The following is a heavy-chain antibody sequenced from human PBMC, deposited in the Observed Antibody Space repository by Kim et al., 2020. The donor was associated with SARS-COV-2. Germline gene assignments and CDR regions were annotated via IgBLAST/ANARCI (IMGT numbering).Heavy chain of an antibody. CDR3: VRVTPGDPDY. Sequence: GGSLRLSCAASGFTFSDHYMDWVRQAPGKGLEWVGRSRNKANSYTTEHAASVKGRFTISRDDSKNSLYLEMNSLKTEDTAVYYCVRVTPGDPDYWGQGTLVTVSS. CDR1: GFTFSDHY. V-gene: IGHV3-72*01. J-gene: IGHJ4*02. CDR2: SRNKANSYTT. D-gene: IGHD4-17*01.